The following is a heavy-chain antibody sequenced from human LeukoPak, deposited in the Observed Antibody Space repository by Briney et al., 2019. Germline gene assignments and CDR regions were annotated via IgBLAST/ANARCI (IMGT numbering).Heavy chain of an antibody. CDR1: GGSISSSNW. CDR3: ARPLSLGYCSGGSCYGRGAWFDR. Sequence: PSETLSLTRAVSGGSISSSNWWSWARQPPGKGLEWIGQIYHSGSTNYNPSLKSRVTISVDKSKNQFSLKLRSVTAADTAVYYCARPLSLGYCSGGSCYGRGAWFDRWGQGTLVTVSS. V-gene: IGHV4-4*02. CDR2: IYHSGST. D-gene: IGHD2-15*01. J-gene: IGHJ5*02.